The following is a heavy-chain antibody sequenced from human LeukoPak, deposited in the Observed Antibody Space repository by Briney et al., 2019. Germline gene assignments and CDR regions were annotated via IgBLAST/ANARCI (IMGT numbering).Heavy chain of an antibody. J-gene: IGHJ6*04. Sequence: PGRSLRLSCAASGFTFSSYGMHWVRQAPGKGLEWVAVIWYDGSNKYYADSVKGRFTTSRDNSKNTLYLQMNSLRAEDTAVYYCARDSIYYDFWSGYLDVWGKGTTVTVSS. CDR2: IWYDGSNK. CDR3: ARDSIYYDFWSGYLDV. V-gene: IGHV3-33*01. CDR1: GFTFSSYG. D-gene: IGHD3-3*01.